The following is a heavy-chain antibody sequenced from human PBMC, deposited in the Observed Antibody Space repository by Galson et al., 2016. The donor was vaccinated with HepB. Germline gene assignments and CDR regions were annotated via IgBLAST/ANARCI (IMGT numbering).Heavy chain of an antibody. D-gene: IGHD4-11*01. CDR2: IKDKLDGGSA. CDR3: TTGMTTLTAEYFDF. J-gene: IGHJ4*02. Sequence: SLRLSCAASGFTFTNAWMHWVRQAPGKGLEWVGRIKDKLDGGSADYAAPVKGRFTISRDDATDLVFLQMHSLKTEDTAVYYCTTGMTTLTAEYFDFWGQGALVPVAS. CDR1: GFTFTNAW. V-gene: IGHV3-15*01.